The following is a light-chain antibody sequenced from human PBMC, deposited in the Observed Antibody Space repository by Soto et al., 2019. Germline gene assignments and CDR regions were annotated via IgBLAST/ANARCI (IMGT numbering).Light chain of an antibody. CDR3: HHRSNWPYT. CDR1: QSVNSY. Sequence: EVVLTQSPATLSLSRGERATLSCRASQSVNSYLAWYQQKPGQAPRLLIYDASNRATGIPARFSGSGSGTDFTLTISSLEPEDFALYYCHHRSNWPYTFGQGTKLEIK. V-gene: IGKV3-11*01. J-gene: IGKJ2*01. CDR2: DAS.